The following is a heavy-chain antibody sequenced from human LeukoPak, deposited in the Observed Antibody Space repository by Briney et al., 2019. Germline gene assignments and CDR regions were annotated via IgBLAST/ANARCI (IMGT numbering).Heavy chain of an antibody. Sequence: SETRSLTCTVAGGSITSYYWGWIRQPPGKGLGWIGYIYYIGSPNTNPALKCRVSIPVDTSKTQFSLKLSSVTAAATAAYYCARVGGCSGGSCIDNWFDPWGQGTLVTVSS. V-gene: IGHV4-59*01. CDR1: GGSITSYY. CDR3: ARVGGCSGGSCIDNWFDP. D-gene: IGHD2-15*01. J-gene: IGHJ5*02. CDR2: IYYIGSP.